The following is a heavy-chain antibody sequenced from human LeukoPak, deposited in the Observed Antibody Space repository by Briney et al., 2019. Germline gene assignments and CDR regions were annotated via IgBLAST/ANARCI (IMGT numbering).Heavy chain of an antibody. Sequence: PGGSLRLSCAASGFTFSSYAMHWVRQAPGKGLEWVAVISYDGSNKYYADSVKGRFTISRDNSKNTLYLQMNSLRAEDTAVYYCAKNRLYGGNSLTQHDAFDIWGQGTMVTVSS. CDR2: ISYDGSNK. D-gene: IGHD4-23*01. V-gene: IGHV3-30*04. CDR1: GFTFSSYA. J-gene: IGHJ3*02. CDR3: AKNRLYGGNSLTQHDAFDI.